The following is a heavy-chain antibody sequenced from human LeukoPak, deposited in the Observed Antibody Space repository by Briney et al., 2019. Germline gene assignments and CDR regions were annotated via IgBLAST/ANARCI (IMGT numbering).Heavy chain of an antibody. CDR3: ARTEITMVRGVISRFDP. Sequence: SETLSLTCTVSGGSISSYYWSWIRQPPGKGLEWIGYIYYSGSTNYNPSLKSRVTISVDTSKNQFSLKLSSVTAADTAVYYCARTEITMVRGVISRFDPWGQGTLVTVSS. V-gene: IGHV4-59*08. CDR1: GGSISSYY. CDR2: IYYSGST. D-gene: IGHD3-10*01. J-gene: IGHJ5*02.